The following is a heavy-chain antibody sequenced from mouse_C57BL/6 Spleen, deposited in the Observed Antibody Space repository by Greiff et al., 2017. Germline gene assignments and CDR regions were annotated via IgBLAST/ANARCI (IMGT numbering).Heavy chain of an antibody. Sequence: EVKLEESGPGLVKPSQSLSLTCSVTGYSITSGYYWNWIRQFPGNKLEWMGYISYDGSNNYNPSLKNRISITRDTSKNQFFLKLNSVTTEDTATEYCARGGYYDYDAWFAYWGQGTLVTVSA. CDR1: GYSITSGYY. CDR2: ISYDGSN. CDR3: ARGGYYDYDAWFAY. D-gene: IGHD2-4*01. J-gene: IGHJ3*01. V-gene: IGHV3-6*01.